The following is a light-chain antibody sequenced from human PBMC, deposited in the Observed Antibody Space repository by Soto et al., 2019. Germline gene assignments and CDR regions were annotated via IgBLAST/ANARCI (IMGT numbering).Light chain of an antibody. V-gene: IGLV1-44*01. CDR2: SNN. CDR1: SSNIGGNT. CDR3: AAWDDSLSGRV. Sequence: QSVLTQPPSASGTPGQRVTFSCSGSSSNIGGNTVSWFQHLPRTAPKLLIFSNNQRPSGVPDRFSASKSGTSASLAISGLRSEDEADYYCAAWDDSLSGRVFGTGTKVTVL. J-gene: IGLJ1*01.